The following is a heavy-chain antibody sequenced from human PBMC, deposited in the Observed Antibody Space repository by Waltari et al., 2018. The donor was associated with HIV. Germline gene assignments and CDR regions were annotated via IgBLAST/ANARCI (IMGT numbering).Heavy chain of an antibody. V-gene: IGHV1-69*01. D-gene: IGHD2-21*02. CDR2: IKPILSEA. CDR1: GGSFSTYA. Sequence: QVQLVQSGAEVKKPGSSVKVSCQISGGSFSTYAINWVRQAPGQGLEWMGGIKPILSEANTAQKFQGSVTITADETTSTAFMEVSSLSSDVTAVYYCARDKPHSVVLTPGAYDVWGQGTMVIVSS. CDR3: ARDKPHSVVLTPGAYDV. J-gene: IGHJ3*01.